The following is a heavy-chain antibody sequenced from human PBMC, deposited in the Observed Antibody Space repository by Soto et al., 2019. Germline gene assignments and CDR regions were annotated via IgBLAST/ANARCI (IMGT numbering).Heavy chain of an antibody. CDR2: IYYSGST. D-gene: IGHD5-18*01. CDR3: ARHGGDTAMVTDY. Sequence: SETLSLTCTVSGGSISSSSYYWGWIRQPPGKGLEWIGSIYYSGSTYYNPSLKSRVTISVDTSKNQFSLNLSSVTAADTAVYYCARHGGDTAMVTDYWGQGTLVTVSS. CDR1: GGSISSSSYY. J-gene: IGHJ4*02. V-gene: IGHV4-39*01.